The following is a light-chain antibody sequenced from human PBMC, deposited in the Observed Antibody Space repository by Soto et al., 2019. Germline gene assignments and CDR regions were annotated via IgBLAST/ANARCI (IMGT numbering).Light chain of an antibody. CDR3: QQYISYSGT. V-gene: IGKV1-5*03. Sequence: DIQMTQSPSTLSASVGDRVTITCRASQSISSWLAWYQQKPGKAPNLLIYKASSLESGVPSRFSGSGSGTEFTLTISSLQPDDFATYYCQQYISYSGTFGQGTKLEIK. CDR1: QSISSW. CDR2: KAS. J-gene: IGKJ2*01.